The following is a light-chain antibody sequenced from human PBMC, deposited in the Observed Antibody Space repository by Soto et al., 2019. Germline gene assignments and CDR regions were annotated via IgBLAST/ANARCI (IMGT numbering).Light chain of an antibody. Sequence: QSVLTQPASVSGSPGQSITISCTGTNNDVVNFDLVSWYQQHPGKAPKLIIYEGSKRPSGISTRFSGSKSGNTASVTISGLQAEDEADYYCSSYTSGSVLFGGGTKLTVL. CDR2: EGS. CDR3: SSYTSGSVL. CDR1: NNDVVNFDL. J-gene: IGLJ2*01. V-gene: IGLV2-14*02.